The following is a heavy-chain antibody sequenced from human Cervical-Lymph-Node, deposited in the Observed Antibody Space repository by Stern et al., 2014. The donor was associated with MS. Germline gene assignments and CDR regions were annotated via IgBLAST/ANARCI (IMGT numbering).Heavy chain of an antibody. V-gene: IGHV7-4-1*02. J-gene: IGHJ4*02. CDR2: INTNTGKT. CDR3: VRDFVDIPMVSRSDYLDY. D-gene: IGHD5-18*01. Sequence: VQLVQSGSELKKPGASVNVSCKASGYTFTNYPLNWVRQAPGQGLEWMGWINTNTGKTTYAQGFTGRFVFSLDTSVSTAHLQISSLQPEDTAVYFCVRDFVDIPMVSRSDYLDYWGQGTLVTVSS. CDR1: GYTFTNYP.